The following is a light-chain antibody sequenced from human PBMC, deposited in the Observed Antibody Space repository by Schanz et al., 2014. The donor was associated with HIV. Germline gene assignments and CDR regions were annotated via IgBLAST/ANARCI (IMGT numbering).Light chain of an antibody. CDR1: QSVGSN. CDR2: GAS. CDR3: QQYGSSRT. V-gene: IGKV3-20*01. J-gene: IGKJ1*01. Sequence: TQSPATLSVSPGDRVTLSCRASQSVGSNVAWYQQRPGQSPRLLIYGASSRATGIPDRFSGSGSGTDFTLTISRLEPEDFAVYYCQQYGSSRTFGQGTKVEIK.